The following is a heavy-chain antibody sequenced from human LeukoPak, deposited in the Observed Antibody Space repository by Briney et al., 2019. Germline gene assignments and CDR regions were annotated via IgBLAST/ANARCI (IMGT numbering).Heavy chain of an antibody. CDR1: GGTFSSYA. CDR3: ARVDDYSKGGEWFDP. J-gene: IGHJ5*02. D-gene: IGHD4-11*01. V-gene: IGHV1-69*13. CDR2: IIPIFGTA. Sequence: GASVKVSCKASGGTFSSYAISWVRQAPGQGLEWMGGIIPIFGTANYAQKFQGRVTITADESTSTAYMELSSLRSEDTAVYYCARVDDYSKGGEWFDPWGQGTLVTVSS.